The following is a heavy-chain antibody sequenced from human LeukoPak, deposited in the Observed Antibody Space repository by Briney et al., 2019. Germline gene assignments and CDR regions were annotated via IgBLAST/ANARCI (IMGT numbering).Heavy chain of an antibody. J-gene: IGHJ6*03. CDR2: VFDSGST. Sequence: SETLSLTCSVSGASFSTNYWSWIRQPPGRGLEWIGYVFDSGSTNYNPSLKSRVSISVDTSTKQFSLRLSSVTAADTAVYYCARLYQQSKWKYYYYYMDVWGKGTAVTVSS. V-gene: IGHV4-59*01. CDR1: GASFSTNY. D-gene: IGHD1-1*01. CDR3: ARLYQQSKWKYYYYYMDV.